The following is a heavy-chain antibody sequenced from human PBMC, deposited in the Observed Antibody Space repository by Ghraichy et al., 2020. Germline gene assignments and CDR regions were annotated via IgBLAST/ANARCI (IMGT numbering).Heavy chain of an antibody. J-gene: IGHJ6*02. CDR3: ARGSKVVRFYYYDGMDV. CDR1: GFTFSGYS. D-gene: IGHD4-23*01. V-gene: IGHV3-48*02. CDR2: ISASSRST. Sequence: GGSLRLSCVASGFTFSGYSMNWVRQAPGKGLEWLSYISASSRSTFYADSVKGRFTISRDNAKNSLYLQVKSLRDEDTAVYYCARGSKVVRFYYYDGMDVWGQGTTVTVTS.